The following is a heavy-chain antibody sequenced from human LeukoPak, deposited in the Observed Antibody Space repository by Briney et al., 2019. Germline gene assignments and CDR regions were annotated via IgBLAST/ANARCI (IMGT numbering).Heavy chain of an antibody. CDR3: ARAPGYSSGWYGDY. CDR1: GFTFSSYS. V-gene: IGHV3-21*01. D-gene: IGHD6-19*01. Sequence: GGSLRLSCAASGFTFSSYSMNWVRQAPGKGLEWVSSISSSSSYIYYADSVKVRFTISRDNAKNSLYLQMNSLRAEDTAVYYCARAPGYSSGWYGDYWGQGTLVTVSS. CDR2: ISSSSSYI. J-gene: IGHJ4*02.